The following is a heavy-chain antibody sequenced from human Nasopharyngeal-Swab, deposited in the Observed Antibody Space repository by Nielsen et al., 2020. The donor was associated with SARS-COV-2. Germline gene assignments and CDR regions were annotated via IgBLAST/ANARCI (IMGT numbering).Heavy chain of an antibody. D-gene: IGHD6-19*01. Sequence: VRQAPGKGLVWVSRINSGGSSTSYADSVKGRFTISRDNAKNTLYLQMNSLRAEDTAVYYCASSSGWYSGWGQGTLVTVSS. V-gene: IGHV3-74*01. CDR3: ASSSGWYSG. J-gene: IGHJ4*02. CDR2: INSGGSST.